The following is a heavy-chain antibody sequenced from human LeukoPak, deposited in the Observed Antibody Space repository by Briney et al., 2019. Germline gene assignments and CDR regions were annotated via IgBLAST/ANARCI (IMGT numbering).Heavy chain of an antibody. D-gene: IGHD3-10*01. CDR2: IWYDGSNK. Sequence: GGSLRLSCAASGFTFSSYGMHWVRQAPGKGLEWVAVIWYDGSNKYYADFVKGRFTISRDNSKNTLYLQMNSLRAEDTAVYYCARDGFGESFFDYWGQGTLVTVSS. CDR1: GFTFSSYG. V-gene: IGHV3-33*01. J-gene: IGHJ4*02. CDR3: ARDGFGESFFDY.